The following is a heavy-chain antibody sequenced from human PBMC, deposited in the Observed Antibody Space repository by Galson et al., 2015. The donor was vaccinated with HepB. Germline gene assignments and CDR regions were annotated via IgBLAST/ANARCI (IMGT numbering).Heavy chain of an antibody. V-gene: IGHV1-69*13. D-gene: IGHD6-6*01. CDR3: ARRNGSSLQYYYGMDV. CDR2: IIPIFGIA. CDR1: GGTFSSYA. Sequence: SVKVSCKASGGTFSSYAISWVRQAPGQGLEWMGGIIPIFGIANYAQKFQGRVTITADESTSTAYMELSSLRSEDTAVYYCARRNGSSLQYYYGMDVWGQGTTVTVSS. J-gene: IGHJ6*02.